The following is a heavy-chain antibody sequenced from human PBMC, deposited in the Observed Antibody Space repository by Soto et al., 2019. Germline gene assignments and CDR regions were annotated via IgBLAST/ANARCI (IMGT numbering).Heavy chain of an antibody. Sequence: PSELLSHTRTVSACSIRSGRYCWLLIRPPPGNGLECITYIYYSGSTTSNPSLKSRVTISVDTSKNQFSLKLSSVTAADTAVYYCASLTRVAVAGRLDFAFESWGPGTMVIVSS. J-gene: IGHJ3*02. D-gene: IGHD6-19*01. CDR1: ACSIRSGRYC. V-gene: IGHV4-61*01. CDR3: ASLTRVAVAGRLDFAFES. CDR2: IYYSGST.